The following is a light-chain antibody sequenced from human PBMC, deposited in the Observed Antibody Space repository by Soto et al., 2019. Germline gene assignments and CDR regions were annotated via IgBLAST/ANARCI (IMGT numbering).Light chain of an antibody. CDR2: DAS. V-gene: IGKV3-11*01. CDR3: HQRINWPYT. Sequence: EIVLTQSPATLSLSPGERATLSCRASQSVSSYLIWYQQKPGQAPRLLIYDASNRATGIPARFSGSGSGTDFSLTISSLEPEDFAVYYCHQRINWPYTFGQGTKLEIK. J-gene: IGKJ2*01. CDR1: QSVSSY.